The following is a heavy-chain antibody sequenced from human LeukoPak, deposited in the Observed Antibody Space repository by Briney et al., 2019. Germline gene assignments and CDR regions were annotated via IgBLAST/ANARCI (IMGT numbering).Heavy chain of an antibody. CDR3: AREFTMVPGVITYFDY. CDR2: IYTSGST. CDR1: GGSISSYY. J-gene: IGHJ4*02. D-gene: IGHD3-10*01. Sequence: SETLSLTCTVSGGSISSYYWSWIRQPAGKGLEWIGRIYTSGSTNYNPSLKSRVTMSVDTSKNQFSLKLSSVTAADTAVYYCAREFTMVPGVITYFDYWGQGTLVTVSS. V-gene: IGHV4-4*07.